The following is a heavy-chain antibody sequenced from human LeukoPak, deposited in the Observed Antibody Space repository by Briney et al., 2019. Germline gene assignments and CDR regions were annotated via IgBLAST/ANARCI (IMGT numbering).Heavy chain of an antibody. CDR3: ARDPEIYYYMDV. J-gene: IGHJ6*03. Sequence: GASVKVSCKASGYIFIDYEINWLRQASGQGLEWMGWIIAYNGNTNYAQKLQGRVTMTTDTSTSTAYMELRSLRSDDTPVYYCARDPEIYYYMDVWGKGTTVTVSS. CDR1: GYIFIDYE. CDR2: IIAYNGNT. V-gene: IGHV1-18*01.